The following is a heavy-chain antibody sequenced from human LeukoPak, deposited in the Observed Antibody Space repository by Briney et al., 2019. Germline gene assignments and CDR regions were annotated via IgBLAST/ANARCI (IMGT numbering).Heavy chain of an antibody. CDR2: IPSTSSYT. Sequence: GGSLRLSCVASGFTFSDYYMSWIRQAPGKGLEWVPYIPSTSSYTSYADSVKGRFTISRDNAKNSLYLQMNSLRAEDTAVYYCARAANTAAGTPTLAIDYWGQGTLVTVSS. V-gene: IGHV3-11*05. CDR3: ARAANTAAGTPTLAIDY. CDR1: GFTFSDYY. J-gene: IGHJ4*02. D-gene: IGHD6-13*01.